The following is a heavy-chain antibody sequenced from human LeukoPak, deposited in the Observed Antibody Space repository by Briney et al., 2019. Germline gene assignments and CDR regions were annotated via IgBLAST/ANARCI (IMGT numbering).Heavy chain of an antibody. CDR1: GGTFSSYA. V-gene: IGHV1-69*13. J-gene: IGHJ4*02. CDR3: ARDRTAYSSGWFDY. D-gene: IGHD6-19*01. CDR2: IIPIFGTA. Sequence: GASVKVSCKASGGTFSSYAISWVRQAPGQGLEWMGGIIPIFGTANYAQKFQGRVTITADESTSTAYMELSSLRSEDTAVYYCARDRTAYSSGWFDYWGQGTLVTVSS.